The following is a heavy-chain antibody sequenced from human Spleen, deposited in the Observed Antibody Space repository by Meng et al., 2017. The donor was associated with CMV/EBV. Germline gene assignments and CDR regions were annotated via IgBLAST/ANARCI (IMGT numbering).Heavy chain of an antibody. V-gene: IGHV3-66*02. D-gene: IGHD2-2*01. CDR1: GFTVSSNY. CDR2: IYSGGST. J-gene: IGHJ4*02. CDR3: ARMEDIVVGGFDY. Sequence: GGSLRLSCAASGFTVSSNYMSWVRQAPGKGLEWVSVIYSGGSTYYADSVKGRFTISRDNSKNTLYLQMNSLRAEDTAVYYCARMEDIVVGGFDYWGQGTLVTVSS.